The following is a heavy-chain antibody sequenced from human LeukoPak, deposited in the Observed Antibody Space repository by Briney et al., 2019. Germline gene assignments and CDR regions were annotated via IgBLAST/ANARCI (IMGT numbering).Heavy chain of an antibody. CDR1: GGSISSGNW. CDR2: IYHTGTI. V-gene: IGHV4-4*02. Sequence: SSETLSLTCAVSGGSISSGNWWSWVRQPPGKGLEWIGEIYHTGTIKYNPSLKSRVTISVDKSKNQFSLNLISVTAADTAVYYCARDGSEDYYDRSGYYTFFDSWGQGTLVTVSS. D-gene: IGHD3-22*01. CDR3: ARDGSEDYYDRSGYYTFFDS. J-gene: IGHJ4*02.